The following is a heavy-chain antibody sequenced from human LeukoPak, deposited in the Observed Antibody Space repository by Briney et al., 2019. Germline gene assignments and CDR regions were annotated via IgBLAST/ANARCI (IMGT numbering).Heavy chain of an antibody. CDR1: GFTFSSYG. V-gene: IGHV3-30*18. J-gene: IGHJ3*02. D-gene: IGHD1-26*01. Sequence: GGSLRLSCAASGFTFSSYGMHWVRQAPGKGLEWVAVISYDGSNKYYADSVKGRFTISRDNSKNTLYLQMNSLRAEDTAVYYCAKISGSYGDDAFDIWGQGTMVTVSS. CDR2: ISYDGSNK. CDR3: AKISGSYGDDAFDI.